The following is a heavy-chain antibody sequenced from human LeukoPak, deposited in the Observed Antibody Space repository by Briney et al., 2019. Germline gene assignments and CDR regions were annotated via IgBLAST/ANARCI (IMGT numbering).Heavy chain of an antibody. J-gene: IGHJ5*02. CDR3: AKDLPGTVTTYLGWFDP. CDR1: GFTFSSYA. V-gene: IGHV3-23*01. CDR2: ISSSGGST. D-gene: IGHD4-17*01. Sequence: GGSLRLSCAASGFTFSSYAMSWVRQAPGKGLEWVSAISSSGGSTYYADSVKGRFTISRDNSKNTLYLQMNSLRAEDTAVYYCAKDLPGTVTTYLGWFDPWGQGTLVTVSS.